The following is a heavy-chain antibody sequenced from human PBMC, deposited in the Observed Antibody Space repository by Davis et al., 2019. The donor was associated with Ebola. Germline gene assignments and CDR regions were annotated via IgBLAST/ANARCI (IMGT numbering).Heavy chain of an antibody. D-gene: IGHD2-2*01. CDR2: IYTSGST. CDR1: GGSISSYY. CDR3: ARSVGSTSMNYYYYYGMDV. Sequence: PGGSLRLSCTVSGGSISSYYWSWIRQPAGKGLEWIGRIYTSGSTNYNPSLKSRVTMSVDTSKNQFSLKLSSVTAADTAVYYCARSVGSTSMNYYYYYGMDVWGQGTTVTVSS. J-gene: IGHJ6*02. V-gene: IGHV4-4*07.